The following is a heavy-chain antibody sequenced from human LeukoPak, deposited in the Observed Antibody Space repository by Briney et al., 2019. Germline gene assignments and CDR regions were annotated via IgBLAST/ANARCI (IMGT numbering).Heavy chain of an antibody. CDR1: GYTFTGYY. CDR2: INPNSGGT. Sequence: ASVKVSCKASGYTFTGYYLHWERQAPGQGLEWMGWINPNSGGTNYAQKFQVRVTMTRATSIITAYMELSRLRSDDTAVYYCARDDYGGNSYDYWGQGTLVTVSS. J-gene: IGHJ4*02. V-gene: IGHV1-2*02. CDR3: ARDDYGGNSYDY. D-gene: IGHD4-23*01.